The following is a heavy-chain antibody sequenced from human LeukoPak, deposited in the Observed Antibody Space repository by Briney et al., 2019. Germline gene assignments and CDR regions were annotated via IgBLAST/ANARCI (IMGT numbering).Heavy chain of an antibody. CDR1: GFTVSSNY. CDR3: ARGVLWFGESPPYFDY. Sequence: GSLRLSCAASGFTVSSNYMSWVRQPPGKGLEWIGEINHSGSTNYNPSLKSRVTISVDTSKNQFSLKLSSVTAADTAVYYCARGVLWFGESPPYFDYWGQGTLVTVSS. CDR2: INHSGST. D-gene: IGHD3-10*01. V-gene: IGHV4-34*01. J-gene: IGHJ4*02.